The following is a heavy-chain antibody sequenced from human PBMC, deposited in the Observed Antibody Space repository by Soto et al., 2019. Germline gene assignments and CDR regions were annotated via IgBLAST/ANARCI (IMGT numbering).Heavy chain of an antibody. D-gene: IGHD5-12*01. J-gene: IGHJ5*01. CDR2: ISGGGSTT. V-gene: IGHV3-23*01. CDR1: GFMFGSYA. CDR3: AKALKYSGPYDS. Sequence: EVQLLESGGGLVQPGGSLRLSCATSGFMFGSYAMNWVRQAPGKGLEWVSVISGGGSTTNYADSVRGRFTTSRDSSTDTVYLQMYSLRVEDTAVYYCAKALKYSGPYDSWGQGTLVTVSS.